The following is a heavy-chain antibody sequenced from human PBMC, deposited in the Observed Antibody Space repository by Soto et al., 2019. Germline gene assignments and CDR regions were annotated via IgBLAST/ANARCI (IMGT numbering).Heavy chain of an antibody. J-gene: IGHJ6*02. D-gene: IGHD6-19*01. Sequence: QVQLVQSGAEVKKPGASVKVSCKASGYTFTSYYMHWVRQAPGQGLEWMGIINPSGGSTSYAQKFQGRVTMTRDTSTSTVYMELSSLRSEDTAVYYCARGRGIAVDGTTPWGMDVWGQGTTVTVS. V-gene: IGHV1-46*01. CDR2: INPSGGST. CDR3: ARGRGIAVDGTTPWGMDV. CDR1: GYTFTSYY.